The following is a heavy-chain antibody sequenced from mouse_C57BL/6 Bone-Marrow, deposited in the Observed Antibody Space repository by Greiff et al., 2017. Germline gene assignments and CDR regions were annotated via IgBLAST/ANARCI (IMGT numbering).Heavy chain of an antibody. V-gene: IGHV1-82*01. Sequence: VQVVESGPELVKPGASVKISCKASGYAFSSSWMNWVKQRPGKGLEWIGRIYPGDGDTNYNGKFKGKATLTADKSSSTAYMQLSSLTSEDSAVYFCARITTVVAPYAMDYWGQGTSVTVSS. CDR3: ARITTVVAPYAMDY. CDR2: IYPGDGDT. CDR1: GYAFSSSW. D-gene: IGHD1-1*01. J-gene: IGHJ4*01.